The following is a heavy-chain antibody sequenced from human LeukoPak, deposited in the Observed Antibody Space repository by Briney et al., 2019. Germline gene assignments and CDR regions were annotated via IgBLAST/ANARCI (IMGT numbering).Heavy chain of an antibody. J-gene: IGHJ3*01. D-gene: IGHD3-10*01. CDR3: ASSSLYGSGSYYNLGL. CDR2: IYSGGST. CDR1: GFTVSSNY. V-gene: IGHV3-53*01. Sequence: GGSLRLSCAASGFTVSSNYMSWVRQAPGKGLEWVSVIYSGGSTYYADSVKGRFTNSRDNSKNTLYLQMNSLRAEDTAVYYCASSSLYGSGSYYNLGLWGQGTMVTVSS.